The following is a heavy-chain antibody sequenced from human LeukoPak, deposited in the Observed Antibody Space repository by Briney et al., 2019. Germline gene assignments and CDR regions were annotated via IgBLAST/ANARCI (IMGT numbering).Heavy chain of an antibody. CDR1: GFTFSNAW. D-gene: IGHD3-10*01. V-gene: IGHV3-15*01. J-gene: IGHJ4*02. CDR3: TTIAATMVRLGCN. Sequence: GGSLRLACAASGFTFSNAWMSWVRQAPGKGLEWVGRIKSKTDGGTTDYAAPVKGRFTISRDDSKNTLYLQMNSLKTEDTAVYFCTTIAATMVRLGCNWGQGTLVTVSS. CDR2: IKSKTDGGTT.